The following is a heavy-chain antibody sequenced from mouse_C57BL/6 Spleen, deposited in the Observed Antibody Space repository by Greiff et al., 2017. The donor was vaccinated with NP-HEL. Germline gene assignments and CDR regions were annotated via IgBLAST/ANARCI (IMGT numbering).Heavy chain of an antibody. Sequence: EVKLVESEGGLVQPGSSMKLSCTASGFTFSDYYMAWVRQVPEKGLEWVANINYDGSSTYYLDSLKSRFIISRDNAKNILYLQMSSLTSEDTATYYCARDRRDAMDYWGQGTSVTVSS. V-gene: IGHV5-16*01. CDR2: INYDGSST. CDR3: ARDRRDAMDY. CDR1: GFTFSDYY. J-gene: IGHJ4*01.